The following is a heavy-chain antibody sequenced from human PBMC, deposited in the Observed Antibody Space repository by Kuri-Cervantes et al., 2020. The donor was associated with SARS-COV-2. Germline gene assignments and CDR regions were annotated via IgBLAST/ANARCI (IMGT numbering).Heavy chain of an antibody. CDR1: GGTITSDGYS. J-gene: IGHJ5*02. CDR2: IHASGSA. Sequence: SCGVSGGTITSDGYSWSWIRQPPGKGLEFIGFIHASGSAYYNPPLQSRVTISVDRSKTQLSLTVTSVTAADTAVYYCARVAGCVGSFCYYTNWFDHWGHGTLVTVSS. V-gene: IGHV4-30-2*01. CDR3: ARVAGCVGSFCYYTNWFDH. D-gene: IGHD3-22*01.